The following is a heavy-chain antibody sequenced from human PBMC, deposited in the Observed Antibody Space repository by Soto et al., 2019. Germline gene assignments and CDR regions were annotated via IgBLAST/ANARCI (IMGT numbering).Heavy chain of an antibody. D-gene: IGHD4-4*01. CDR1: GLTVSGKEY. V-gene: IGHV3-53*01. CDR3: ATWHLQEHAYDV. CDR2: FYDLDGT. Sequence: GGSLRLSCAVSGLTVSGKEYVAWVRQAPGKGLEWVSGFYDLDGTYYADSLKGRFTTSGDSSRTIVYLQMNDLRPGDTAVYYCATWHLQEHAYDVWGQGTTVTVSS. J-gene: IGHJ3*01.